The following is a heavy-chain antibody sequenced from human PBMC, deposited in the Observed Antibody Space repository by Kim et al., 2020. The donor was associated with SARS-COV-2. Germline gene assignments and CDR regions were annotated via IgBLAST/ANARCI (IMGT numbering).Heavy chain of an antibody. J-gene: IGHJ5*02. CDR3: AHSSSLSRYCSGGSCYSLVTNRNWFDP. CDR1: GFSLSTSGVG. Sequence: SGPTLVKPTQTLTLTCTFSGFSLSTSGVGVGWIRQPPGKALEWLALIYWDDDKRYSPSLKSRLTITKDTSKNQVVLTMTNMDPVDTATYYCAHSSSLSRYCSGGSCYSLVTNRNWFDPWGQGTLVTVSS. V-gene: IGHV2-5*02. D-gene: IGHD2-15*01. CDR2: IYWDDDK.